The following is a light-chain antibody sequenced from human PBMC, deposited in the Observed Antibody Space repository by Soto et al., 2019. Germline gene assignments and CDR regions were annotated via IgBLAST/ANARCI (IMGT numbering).Light chain of an antibody. CDR1: QSVSSY. CDR2: DAS. V-gene: IGKV3-11*01. J-gene: IGKJ5*01. Sequence: EIVFTQSPATLSLSPGERATLSCRASQSVSSYLAWYQKKPGQAPRLLIYDASNRATGIPARFSGSGSGTDLTLTISSLETEDFAVYYCQQRSNWPPITFGQGTRLEIK. CDR3: QQRSNWPPIT.